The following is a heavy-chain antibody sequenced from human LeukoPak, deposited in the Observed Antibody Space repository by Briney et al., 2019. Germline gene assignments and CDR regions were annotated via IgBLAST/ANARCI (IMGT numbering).Heavy chain of an antibody. V-gene: IGHV1-18*01. Sequence: ASVKVSCKASGYTFTSYGISWVRQAPGQGLEWMGWISAYSGNTNYAQKLQGRVTMTTDTSTSTAYMELRSLRSDDTAVYYCARDWYGSGSPRWDYWGQGTLVTVSS. CDR2: ISAYSGNT. CDR3: ARDWYGSGSPRWDY. D-gene: IGHD3-10*01. CDR1: GYTFTSYG. J-gene: IGHJ4*02.